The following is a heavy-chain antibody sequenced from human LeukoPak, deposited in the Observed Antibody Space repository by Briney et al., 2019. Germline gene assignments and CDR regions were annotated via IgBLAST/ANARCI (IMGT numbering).Heavy chain of an antibody. J-gene: IGHJ4*02. Sequence: GGSLRLSCAASGFTFSTYAMHWVRQAPGKGLEWVAVIWSDSTNKYYADSVRGRFTISRDNSKNALYLQMSSLRAEDTAMYYCARDRLTTVTTFHFDYWGQGTLVTVSS. CDR1: GFTFSTYA. V-gene: IGHV3-33*01. CDR2: IWSDSTNK. D-gene: IGHD4-17*01. CDR3: ARDRLTTVTTFHFDY.